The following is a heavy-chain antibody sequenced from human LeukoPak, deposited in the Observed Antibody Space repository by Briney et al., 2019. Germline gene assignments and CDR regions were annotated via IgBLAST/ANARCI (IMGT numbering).Heavy chain of an antibody. V-gene: IGHV3-7*01. CDR3: ARDRRGPRYFDL. CDR2: IKQDGSEK. Sequence: GFLRLSCAASGFTFSSYWMSWVRQAPGKGLEWVANIKQDGSEKYYVDSVKGRFTISRDNAKNSLYLQMNSLRAEDTAVYYCARDRRGPRYFDLWGRGTLVTVSS. CDR1: GFTFSSYW. D-gene: IGHD1-26*01. J-gene: IGHJ2*01.